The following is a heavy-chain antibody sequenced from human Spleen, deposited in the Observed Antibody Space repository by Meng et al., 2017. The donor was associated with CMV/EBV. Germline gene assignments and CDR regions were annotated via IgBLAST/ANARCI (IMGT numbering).Heavy chain of an antibody. Sequence: TVSGGSVNTDNYYWSWIRQPPGKGLEWIGYIYYSGSTRYNPSLKSRVTISVDMSKNQFSLKLSSVTAADTAVYHCAREIWSGSYFDYWGQGTLVTVSS. CDR3: AREIWSGSYFDY. D-gene: IGHD3-3*01. V-gene: IGHV4-61*01. CDR2: IYYSGST. CDR1: GGSVNTDNYY. J-gene: IGHJ4*02.